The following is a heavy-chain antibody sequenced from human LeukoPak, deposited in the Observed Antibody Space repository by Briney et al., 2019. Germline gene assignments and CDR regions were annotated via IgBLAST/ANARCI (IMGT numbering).Heavy chain of an antibody. V-gene: IGHV4-30-4*08. D-gene: IGHD5-18*01. J-gene: IGHJ4*02. CDR3: ARAALQLWLHPDY. Sequence: SQTLSLTCTVSGGSISRGDYYWSWIRQPPGKGLEWIGYIYYSGSTYYNPSLKSRVTISVDTSKNQFSLKLSSVTAADTAVYYCARAALQLWLHPDYWGQGTLVTVSS. CDR2: IYYSGST. CDR1: GGSISRGDYY.